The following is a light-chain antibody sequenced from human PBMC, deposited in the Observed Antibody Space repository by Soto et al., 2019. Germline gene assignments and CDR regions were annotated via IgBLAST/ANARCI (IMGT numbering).Light chain of an antibody. CDR3: CSYAGSVTYV. Sequence: QSALTQPASVSGSPGQSITISCTGTSSDVGTYNRVSWYQQNPGKAPKLMIYEGTKRPSGVSNRFSGSKSGNGASLTISGLQAEDEADYHCCSYAGSVTYVFGTGTKLTVL. J-gene: IGLJ1*01. CDR2: EGT. V-gene: IGLV2-23*01. CDR1: SSDVGTYNR.